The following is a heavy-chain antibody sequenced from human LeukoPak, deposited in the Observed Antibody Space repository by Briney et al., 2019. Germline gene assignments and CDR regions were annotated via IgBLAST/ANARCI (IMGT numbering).Heavy chain of an antibody. CDR2: IYYSGST. V-gene: IGHV4-31*03. D-gene: IGHD5-18*01. CDR3: ARGHSYGQGAFDI. Sequence: PSQTLSLTCTVSGGSISSCGYYWSWIRQHPGKGLEWIGYIYYSGSTYYNPSLKSRVTISVDTSKNQFSLKLSSVTAADTAVYYCARGHSYGQGAFDIWGQGTMVTVSS. CDR1: GGSISSCGYY. J-gene: IGHJ3*02.